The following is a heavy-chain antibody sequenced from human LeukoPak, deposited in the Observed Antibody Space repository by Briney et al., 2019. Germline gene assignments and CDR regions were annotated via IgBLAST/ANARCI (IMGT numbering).Heavy chain of an antibody. CDR2: IIPIFGTA. Sequence: SVKVSCKASGGTFSSYAISWVRQAPGQGLEWMGGIIPIFGTANYAQKFQGRVTITTDESTSTAYMELSSLRSEDTAVYYCARSLSTYYYDSSGYFNYYYYMDVWGKGTTVTVSS. CDR3: ARSLSTYYYDSSGYFNYYYYMDV. D-gene: IGHD3-22*01. V-gene: IGHV1-69*05. J-gene: IGHJ6*03. CDR1: GGTFSSYA.